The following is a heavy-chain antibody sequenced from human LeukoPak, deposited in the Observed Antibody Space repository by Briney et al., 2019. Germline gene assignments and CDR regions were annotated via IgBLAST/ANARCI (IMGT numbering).Heavy chain of an antibody. V-gene: IGHV4-34*01. J-gene: IGHJ4*02. CDR2: INHSGST. CDR3: ARGGLRYFDWLSYFDY. Sequence: SETLSLTCTVSGGSISSYYWSWIRQPPGKGLERIGEINHSGSTNYNPSLKSRVTISVDTSKNQFSLKLSSVTAADTAVYYCARGGLRYFDWLSYFDYWGQGTLVTVSS. CDR1: GGSISSYY. D-gene: IGHD3-9*01.